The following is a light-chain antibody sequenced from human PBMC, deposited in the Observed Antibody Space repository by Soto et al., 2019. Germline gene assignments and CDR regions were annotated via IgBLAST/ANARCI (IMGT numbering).Light chain of an antibody. CDR2: EVN. CDR3: SSYTIRNTWV. CDR1: SSDVGAYNF. Sequence: QSALTQPPSASGSPGQSVTIPCTGTSSDVGAYNFVSWYQQHPGKAPKLMIYEVNKRPSGVPDRFFGSKSGNTASLTISGLQAEDEADYYCSSYTIRNTWVFGGGTKVTVL. J-gene: IGLJ3*02. V-gene: IGLV2-8*01.